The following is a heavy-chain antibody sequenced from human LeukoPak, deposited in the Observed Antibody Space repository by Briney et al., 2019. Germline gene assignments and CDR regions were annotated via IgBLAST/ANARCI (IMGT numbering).Heavy chain of an antibody. J-gene: IGHJ3*02. CDR1: GFTFNSYE. Sequence: PGGSLRLSCAASGFTFNSYEMNWVRQAPGKGLEWIGNFYDSGSTWYNPSLKSRVTISGDTSKNQFSLKLTSVTAADTAVYYCARHSRPGYGDYENAFDIWGQGTMVTVSS. V-gene: IGHV4-39*01. CDR2: FYDSGST. D-gene: IGHD5-12*01. CDR3: ARHSRPGYGDYENAFDI.